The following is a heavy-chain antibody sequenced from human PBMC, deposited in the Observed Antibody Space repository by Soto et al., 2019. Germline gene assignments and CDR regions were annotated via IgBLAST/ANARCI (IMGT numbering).Heavy chain of an antibody. CDR2: IYSGGST. J-gene: IGHJ6*03. CDR3: ASGGQWLEDYYYYYYMDV. CDR1: GFTVSSNY. V-gene: IGHV3-53*04. D-gene: IGHD6-19*01. Sequence: EVQLVESGGGLVQPGGSLRLSCAASGFTVSSNYMSWVRQAPGKGLEWVSVIYSGGSTYYADSVKGRFTISRHNSKNKLYLQMNSLRAEDTAVYYCASGGQWLEDYYYYYYMDVWGKGTTVTVSS.